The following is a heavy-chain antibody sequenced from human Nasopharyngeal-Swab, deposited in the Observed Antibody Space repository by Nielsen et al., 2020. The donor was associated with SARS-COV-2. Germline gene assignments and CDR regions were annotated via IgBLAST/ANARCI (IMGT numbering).Heavy chain of an antibody. Sequence: GGSLRLSCAASGFTFSSYGMHWVRQAPGKGLEWVAVIWYDASNKYYADSVKGRFTISRDNSKNTLYLQMNSLRAEDTAVYYCARDPPATWYGMDVWGQGTTVTVSS. CDR3: ARDPPATWYGMDV. J-gene: IGHJ6*02. CDR2: IWYDASNK. CDR1: GFTFSSYG. V-gene: IGHV3-33*01.